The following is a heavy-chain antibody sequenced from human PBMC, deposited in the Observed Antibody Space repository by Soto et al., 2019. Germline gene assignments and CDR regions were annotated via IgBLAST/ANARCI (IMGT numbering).Heavy chain of an antibody. CDR1: GGSMTSGDQY. CDR3: ARELPQRQGRNMDV. Sequence: SETLSLTCTVTGGSMTSGDQYWTWIRHRPGEGLEWFGYINHRGSLYYNPSLKSRVSMSVDTSKNHSSLNLSSVTAADTAVYYCARELPQRQGRNMDVWGQGTTVTVSS. CDR2: INHRGSL. V-gene: IGHV4-31*03. J-gene: IGHJ6*02. D-gene: IGHD1-1*01.